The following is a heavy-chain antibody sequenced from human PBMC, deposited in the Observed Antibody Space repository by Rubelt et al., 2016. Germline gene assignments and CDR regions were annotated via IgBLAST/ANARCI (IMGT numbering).Heavy chain of an antibody. D-gene: IGHD6-19*01. CDR2: IIPILGIA. J-gene: IGHJ5*02. Sequence: GGTFSSYAISWARQTPGQGLEWMGRIIPILGIANYAQKFQGRVTITADKSTSTAYMELSSRRSEDTAVYYCARDRTASSGWYGFTGRYNWFDPWGQGTLVTVSS. V-gene: IGHV1-69*04. CDR3: ARDRTASSGWYGFTGRYNWFDP. CDR1: GGTFSSYA.